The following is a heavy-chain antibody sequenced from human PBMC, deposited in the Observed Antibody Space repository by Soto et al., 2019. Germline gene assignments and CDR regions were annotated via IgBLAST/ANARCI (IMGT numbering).Heavy chain of an antibody. CDR2: LSGSGTST. CDR1: GFSFCNYA. D-gene: IGHD6-19*01. CDR3: AKATTNGGWFNPFDS. J-gene: IGHJ4*02. Sequence: PWGSLRLSCAASGFSFCNYAINFFRHSPWKWLEWVSGLSGSGTSTYYADSVKGRFTISRDNSRDTLFLQMNSLTADDTAVYYCAKATTNGGWFNPFDSWGQGALVTVSS. V-gene: IGHV3-23*01.